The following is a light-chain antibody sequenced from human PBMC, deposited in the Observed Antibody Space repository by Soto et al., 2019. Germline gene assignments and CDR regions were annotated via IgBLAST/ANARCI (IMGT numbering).Light chain of an antibody. CDR3: KQLNNYPLT. J-gene: IGKJ4*01. CDR1: QGISSY. CDR2: AAS. Sequence: DIQLTQSPSFLSASVGDRVTITCRASQGISSYLAWYQQKPGKAPKLLIYAASTLQSGVPSRFSGSGSGTEFTLTIGSLQPEDFATYCCKQLNNYPLTFRGGTNVHIK. V-gene: IGKV1-9*01.